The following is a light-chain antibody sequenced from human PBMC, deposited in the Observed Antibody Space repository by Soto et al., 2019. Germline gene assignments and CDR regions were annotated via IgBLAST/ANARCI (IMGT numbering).Light chain of an antibody. J-gene: IGKJ1*01. V-gene: IGKV1-39*01. CDR2: AVP. Sequence: DIQMTQSPSSLSASVGDRVTISCRASQSVSRYLNWYQQKAGKAPNLLIYAVPTLESGVPSRFSGTGSGTDLTLNLSSLQPEDFATCYGQQSYSNPRTFGQGTKLEIK. CDR3: QQSYSNPRT. CDR1: QSVSRY.